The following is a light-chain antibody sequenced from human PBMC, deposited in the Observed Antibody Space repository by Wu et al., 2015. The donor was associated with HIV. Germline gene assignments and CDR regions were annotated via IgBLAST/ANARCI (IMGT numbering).Light chain of an antibody. Sequence: IQMTQSPSSLSASVGDRVTITCRASQDIRIDLGWYQQKPGKAPKLLIYAAFTLQSGVPSRFSGSGSGTDFTLTISSLQPEDFATYYCLQDYNYPRTFGQGTKVEIK. CDR2: AAF. J-gene: IGKJ1*01. V-gene: IGKV1-6*01. CDR3: LQDYNYPRT. CDR1: QDIRID.